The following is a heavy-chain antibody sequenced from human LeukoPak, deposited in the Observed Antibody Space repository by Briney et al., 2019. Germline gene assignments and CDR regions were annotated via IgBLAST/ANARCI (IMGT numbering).Heavy chain of an antibody. V-gene: IGHV1-46*01. CDR3: ARARGVVGDPVSPYPTLYYFDY. CDR1: GYTFASYY. D-gene: IGHD2-15*01. J-gene: IGHJ4*02. Sequence: GASVKVSCKASGYTFASYYMHWVRQAPGQGLEWMGIINPSGGSTSYAQKFQGRVTMTRDTSTSTVYMELSSLRSEDTAVYYCARARGVVGDPVSPYPTLYYFDYWGQGTLVTVSS. CDR2: INPSGGST.